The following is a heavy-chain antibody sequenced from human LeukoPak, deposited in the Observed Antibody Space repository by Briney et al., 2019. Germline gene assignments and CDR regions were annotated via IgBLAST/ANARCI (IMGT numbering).Heavy chain of an antibody. D-gene: IGHD3-22*01. CDR1: GGTFSSYA. Sequence: ASVKVSCKASGGTFSSYAISWVRQAPGQGLEWMGGIIPIFGTANYAQKFQGRVTITADESTSTAYMELGSLRSEDTAVYYCARGAGSSGYYSYYYYYMDVWGKGTTVTVSS. CDR2: IIPIFGTA. J-gene: IGHJ6*03. V-gene: IGHV1-69*13. CDR3: ARGAGSSGYYSYYYYYMDV.